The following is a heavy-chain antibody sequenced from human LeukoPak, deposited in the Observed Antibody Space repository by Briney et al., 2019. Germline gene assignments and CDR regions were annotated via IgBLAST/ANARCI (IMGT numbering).Heavy chain of an antibody. D-gene: IGHD1-7*01. CDR2: ISYDGSNK. CDR1: GITFNSYG. V-gene: IGHV3-30*18. Sequence: SGGSLRLSCAASGITFNSYGMHWVRHAPGKGLEWVAVISYDGSNKYYADSVKGRFTISRDNSKNTLSLQMDSPRTEDTALYYCAKGLNWNYLGAFDIWGQGTIVTVSS. J-gene: IGHJ3*02. CDR3: AKGLNWNYLGAFDI.